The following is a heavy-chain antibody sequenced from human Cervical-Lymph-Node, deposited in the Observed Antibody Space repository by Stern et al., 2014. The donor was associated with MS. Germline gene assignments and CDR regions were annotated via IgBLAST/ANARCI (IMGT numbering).Heavy chain of an antibody. J-gene: IGHJ4*02. CDR3: AKKSVGTTGTTTAFDY. CDR2: ISYDADVK. CDR1: GFTFSNYG. Sequence: VQLVESGGGVVQPATSLRLSCAVSGFTFSNYGMHWVRQAPGKGLERVAVISYDADVKVYADSVKGRFTISRDTPKNTMYLQLNSLKVEDTAVYCCAKKSVGTTGTTTAFDYWGQGTLVTVSS. V-gene: IGHV3-30*18. D-gene: IGHD1-1*01.